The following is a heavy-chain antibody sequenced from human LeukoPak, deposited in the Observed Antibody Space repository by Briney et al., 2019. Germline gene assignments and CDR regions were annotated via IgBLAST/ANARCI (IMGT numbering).Heavy chain of an antibody. Sequence: GASVKVSCNHSGYSLISLSIDWVGQAPGKGGEWMGGCDPQDAQTISAQNFAPRVTITADTSTDTAYMALSSLTSEDTAVYYCATDQTLRGSYGYYFALWGQGTPVTVS. V-gene: IGHV1-24*01. CDR2: CDPQDAQT. D-gene: IGHD1-26*01. J-gene: IGHJ4*02. CDR3: ATDQTLRGSYGYYFAL. CDR1: GYSLISLS.